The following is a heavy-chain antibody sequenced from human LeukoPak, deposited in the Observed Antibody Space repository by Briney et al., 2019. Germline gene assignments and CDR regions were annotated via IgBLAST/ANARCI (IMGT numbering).Heavy chain of an antibody. CDR1: GGSISSYY. V-gene: IGHV4-59*08. CDR2: IYYSGST. J-gene: IGHJ6*02. D-gene: IGHD2-15*01. Sequence: SETLSLTCTVSGGSISSYYWSWIRQPPGKGLEWIGYIYYSGSTNYNPSLKSRVTISVDTSKNQFSLKLSSVTAADTAVYYCARHIDVRSHASYYYYGMDVWGQGTTVTASS. CDR3: ARHIDVRSHASYYYYGMDV.